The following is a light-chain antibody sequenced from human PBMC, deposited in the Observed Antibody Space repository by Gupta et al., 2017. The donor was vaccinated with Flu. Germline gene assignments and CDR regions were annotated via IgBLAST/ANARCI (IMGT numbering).Light chain of an antibody. V-gene: IGKV3-11*01. Sequence: EIILTQSPGILSLSPGERAILSCRASQRVGNQLVWYQQRPGRAPRLLMIDASKMVAGIPPRFSGSGYGTDFTLTISTREPEDFAVYYCQQPSYSPMRTFGQGTKVDIK. CDR3: QQPSYSPMRT. J-gene: IGKJ2*02. CDR2: DAS. CDR1: QRVGNQ.